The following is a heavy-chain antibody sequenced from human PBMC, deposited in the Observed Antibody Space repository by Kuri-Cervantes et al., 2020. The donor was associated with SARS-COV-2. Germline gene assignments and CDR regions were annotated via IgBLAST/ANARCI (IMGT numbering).Heavy chain of an antibody. V-gene: IGHV3-23*01. J-gene: IGHJ4*02. Sequence: GGSLRLSCAASGFTFSSYAMSWVRQAPGKGLEWVSAISGSGGSTYYADSVKGRFTISRDNSKNTLYLQMNSLRAEDTAVYYCARDSVMPRTWGVISSWRGVDYWGQGTLVTASS. CDR1: GFTFSSYA. D-gene: IGHD6-13*01. CDR3: ARDSVMPRTWGVISSWRGVDY. CDR2: ISGSGGST.